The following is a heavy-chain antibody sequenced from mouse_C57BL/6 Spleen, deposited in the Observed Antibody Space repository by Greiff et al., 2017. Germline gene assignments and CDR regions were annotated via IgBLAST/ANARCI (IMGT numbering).Heavy chain of an antibody. CDR2: ISNGGGST. V-gene: IGHV5-12*01. CDR1: GFTFSDYY. D-gene: IGHD4-1*01. J-gene: IGHJ1*03. Sequence: DVHLVESGGGLVQPGGSLKLSCAASGFTFSDYYMYWVRQTPEKRLEWVAYISNGGGSTYYPDTVKGRFTISRDNAKNTLYLQMSRLKSEDTAMYYCARLGRYFDVWGTGTTVTVSS. CDR3: ARLGRYFDV.